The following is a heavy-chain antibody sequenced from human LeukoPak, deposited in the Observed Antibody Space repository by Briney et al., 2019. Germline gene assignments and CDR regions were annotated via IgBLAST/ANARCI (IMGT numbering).Heavy chain of an antibody. D-gene: IGHD1-7*01. V-gene: IGHV3-23*01. J-gene: IGHJ6*03. Sequence: GGSLRLSSAASGFTFSSYAMSWVRQAPGKGLQWVSSISGSDDNTYYADSVKGRFIISTDNSKNTLYLQMNSLRAEDTAVYYCAKGTGTTFRFRTYSYFYHMDVWGKGTTVTVSS. CDR2: ISGSDDNT. CDR1: GFTFSSYA. CDR3: AKGTGTTFRFRTYSYFYHMDV.